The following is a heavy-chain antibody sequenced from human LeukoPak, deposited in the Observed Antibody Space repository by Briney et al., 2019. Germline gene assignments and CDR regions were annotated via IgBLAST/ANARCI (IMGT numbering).Heavy chain of an antibody. Sequence: GGSLSLSCAASGFTFSIYGMNWVRQAPGKGLEWVSGISGSGDNTYYADSVKGRFTISRDNSKNTLYLQMNSLRAEDTAVYYCAKGHSGSQGRAFDIWGQGTIVTVSS. CDR3: AKGHSGSQGRAFDI. J-gene: IGHJ3*02. CDR1: GFTFSIYG. CDR2: ISGSGDNT. V-gene: IGHV3-23*01. D-gene: IGHD1-26*01.